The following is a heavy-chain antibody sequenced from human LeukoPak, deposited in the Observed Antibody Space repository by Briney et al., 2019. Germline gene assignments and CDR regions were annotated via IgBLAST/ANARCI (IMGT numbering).Heavy chain of an antibody. V-gene: IGHV3-48*04. J-gene: IGHJ4*02. CDR2: ISSSSSTI. CDR1: GFTFSSYS. CDR3: ARGVSSEDTAMADY. Sequence: GGSLRLSCAASGFTFSSYSMNWVRQAPGKGLEWVSYISSSSSTIYYADSVKGRFTISRDNAKNSLYLQMNSLRAEDTAVYYCARGVSSEDTAMADYWGQGTLVTVSS. D-gene: IGHD5-18*01.